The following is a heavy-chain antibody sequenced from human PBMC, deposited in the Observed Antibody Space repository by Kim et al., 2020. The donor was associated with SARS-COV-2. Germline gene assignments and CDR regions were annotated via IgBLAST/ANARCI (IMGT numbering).Heavy chain of an antibody. V-gene: IGHV3-23*03. CDR1: EFTFSDYA. J-gene: IGHJ6*02. CDR2: IYDGVTST. Sequence: GGSLRLSCAASEFTFSDYAMNWVRQAPGKGLEWVSLIYDGVTSTYYADAVKGRFTISRDNSKNTLYLQMNSLRAEDTAVYYCARESQQLWLLAGGMDVWGQGTTVTVSS. D-gene: IGHD5-18*01. CDR3: ARESQQLWLLAGGMDV.